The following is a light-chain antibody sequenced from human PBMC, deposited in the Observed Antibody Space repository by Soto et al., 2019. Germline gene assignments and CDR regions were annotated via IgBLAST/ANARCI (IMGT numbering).Light chain of an antibody. J-gene: IGKJ5*01. CDR3: QQRKIWPPVP. Sequence: EMVWTRSPGTRSLWRLERARLCVMASHSVSSSYLAWYQQKPGQAPRLLIYGESSRATGVPERFSGSGSGTDFTLTISSLEPEDSAVYYCQQRKIWPPVPFGQGTDWRL. CDR2: GES. V-gene: IGKV3D-20*02. CDR1: HSVSSSY.